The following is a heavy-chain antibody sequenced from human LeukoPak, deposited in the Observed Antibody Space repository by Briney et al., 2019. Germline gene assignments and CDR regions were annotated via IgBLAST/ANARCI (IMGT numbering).Heavy chain of an antibody. CDR1: GGPFSGYY. D-gene: IGHD5-24*01. CDR2: INHSGST. CDR3: GRASRGGYNLYYFYYYMDV. J-gene: IGHJ6*03. V-gene: IGHV4-34*01. Sequence: SETLSLTCAVYGGPFSGYYWSWIRQPPGKGLEWIGEINHSGSTNYNPSLKSRVTISVDTSKNQFSLKLSSVTAADTAVYFCGRASRGGYNLYYFYYYMDVWGKGTTVTISS.